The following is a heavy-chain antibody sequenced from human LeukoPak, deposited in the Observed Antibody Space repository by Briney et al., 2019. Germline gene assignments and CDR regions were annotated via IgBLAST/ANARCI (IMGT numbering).Heavy chain of an antibody. D-gene: IGHD5-24*01. CDR3: ARGGDGYNLPFDY. J-gene: IGHJ4*02. CDR1: GYTFTRYS. CDR2: INPSGGST. V-gene: IGHV1-46*01. Sequence: ASVKVSCKASGYTFTRYSMHWARQAPGQGLEWMGIINPSGGSTSYARKFQGRVTMTSDTSASTVYLELSSLRSEDTAVYYCARGGDGYNLPFDYWGQGTLVTVSS.